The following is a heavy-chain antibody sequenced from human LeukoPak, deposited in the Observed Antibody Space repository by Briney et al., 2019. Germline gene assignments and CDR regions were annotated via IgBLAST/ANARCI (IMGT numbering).Heavy chain of an antibody. CDR3: AKPPNDYSDYPFGD. CDR1: GFTFSTYA. V-gene: IGHV3-23*01. D-gene: IGHD4-11*01. CDR2: INGGASAT. Sequence: GGSLRLSCAASGFTFSTYAMSWVRQAPGKGLEWVSAINGGASATYYADSVKGRFTISRDNSKNTVYLQMNSLRAEDTAVYYCAKPPNDYSDYPFGDWGQGTLVTVSS. J-gene: IGHJ4*02.